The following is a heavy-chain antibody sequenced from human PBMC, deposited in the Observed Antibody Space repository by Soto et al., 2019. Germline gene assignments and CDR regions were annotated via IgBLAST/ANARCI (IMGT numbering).Heavy chain of an antibody. D-gene: IGHD4-17*01. J-gene: IGHJ4*02. CDR3: ARDGYGGNPDY. Sequence: SETLSLTCTVSGGSISSGGYYWSWIRQHPGKGLEWIGYIYYSGSTYYNPSLKSRVTISVDTSKNQFSLKLSSVTAADTAVYYCARDGYGGNPDYWGQGTLVTVSS. CDR2: IYYSGST. V-gene: IGHV4-31*03. CDR1: GGSISSGGYY.